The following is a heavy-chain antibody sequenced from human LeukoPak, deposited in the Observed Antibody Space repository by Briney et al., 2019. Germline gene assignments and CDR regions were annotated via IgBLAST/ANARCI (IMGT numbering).Heavy chain of an antibody. J-gene: IGHJ6*02. D-gene: IGHD6-13*01. CDR2: IKQDGSEK. V-gene: IGHV3-7*05. CDR3: ARDPYSSSWSYGMDV. Sequence: GGSLRLSCTASGFTFSDYWMSWVGQTPAKGLQWVANIKQDGSEKVYLDSVKGRFTISRDNAQTSLYLHMNSLRAEDTAVYYCARDPYSSSWSYGMDVWGRGTTVTVSS. CDR1: GFTFSDYW.